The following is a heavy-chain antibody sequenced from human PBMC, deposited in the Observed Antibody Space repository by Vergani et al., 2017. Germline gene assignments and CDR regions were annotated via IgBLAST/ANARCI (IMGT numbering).Heavy chain of an antibody. V-gene: IGHV1-2*02. D-gene: IGHD3-16*02. CDR3: ARALRYMITFGGVIANDAFDI. J-gene: IGHJ3*02. CDR1: GYTFTGYY. Sequence: QVQLVQSGAEVKKPGASVKVSCKASGYTFTGYYMHWVRQAPGQGLEWMGWINPNSGGTNYAQKFQGRVTMTRDTSISTAYMELSRLRSDDTAVYYCARALRYMITFGGVIANDAFDIWGQGTMVTVSS. CDR2: INPNSGGT.